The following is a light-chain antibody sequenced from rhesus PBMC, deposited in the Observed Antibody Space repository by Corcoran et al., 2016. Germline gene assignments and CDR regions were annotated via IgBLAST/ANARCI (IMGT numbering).Light chain of an antibody. Sequence: DIQMTQSPSSLSASVGDRVTIACQASQSLSNFLSWYQQNAGKTPKLLFYGASRLQSGIPSRFSGSGSGTDFTLTISSLQPEDFATYYCQQGYSYPWTFGQGTRVEIK. CDR1: QSLSNF. V-gene: IGKV1S9*01. CDR3: QQGYSYPWT. CDR2: GAS. J-gene: IGKJ1*01.